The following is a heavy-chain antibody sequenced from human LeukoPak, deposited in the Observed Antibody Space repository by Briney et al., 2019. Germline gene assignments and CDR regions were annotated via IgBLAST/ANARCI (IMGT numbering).Heavy chain of an antibody. J-gene: IGHJ3*02. Sequence: ASVKVSCKASGYTFTGYYMHWVRQAPGQGLEWMGWINPNSGGTNYAQKFQGWVTMTRDTSISTAYMELSRLRSDDTAVYYCARAWVPYGSGSYDDAFDIWGQGTMVTVSS. CDR3: ARAWVPYGSGSYDDAFDI. CDR2: INPNSGGT. D-gene: IGHD3-10*01. CDR1: GYTFTGYY. V-gene: IGHV1-2*04.